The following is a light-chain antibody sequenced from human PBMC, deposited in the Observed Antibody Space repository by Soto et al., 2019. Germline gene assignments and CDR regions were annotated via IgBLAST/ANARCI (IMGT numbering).Light chain of an antibody. CDR1: QSVSSN. J-gene: IGKJ1*01. Sequence: EIVMTQSPVTLSVSPGEGATLSCRASQSVSSNLAWYQEKPGQAPSLLIYGASTRATGIPDRFIGSGSGTDFTLTISRLEPEDFAVYYCHEYGTSPSTFGQGTKVDIK. V-gene: IGKV3-20*01. CDR2: GAS. CDR3: HEYGTSPST.